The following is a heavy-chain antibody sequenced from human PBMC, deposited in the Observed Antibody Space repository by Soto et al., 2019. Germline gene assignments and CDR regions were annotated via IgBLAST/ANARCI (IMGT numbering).Heavy chain of an antibody. D-gene: IGHD5-12*01. J-gene: IGHJ6*04. CDR3: ASSYSGHIEDV. Sequence: GGSLRLSCAASGFTFDDYAMHWVRQAPGKGLEWVSGISWNSGSIGYADSVKGRFTISRDNAKNSLYLQMNSLRAEDTALYYCASSYSGHIEDVWGKGTTVTVSS. V-gene: IGHV3-9*01. CDR1: GFTFDDYA. CDR2: ISWNSGSI.